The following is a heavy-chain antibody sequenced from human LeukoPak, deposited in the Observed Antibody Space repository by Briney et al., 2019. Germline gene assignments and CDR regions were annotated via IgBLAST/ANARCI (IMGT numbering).Heavy chain of an antibody. D-gene: IGHD3-10*01. CDR1: GYTFTAYY. Sequence: ASVKVSCKASGYTFTAYYIHWVRQAPGQGLEWMGWINPNSGATNHAQNFQARVAVTRDTSISTAYMELSSLRSDDTAVYYCARVSGTTSFGNYWFDSWGRGTLVTVSS. J-gene: IGHJ5*01. CDR3: ARVSGTTSFGNYWFDS. CDR2: INPNSGAT. V-gene: IGHV1-2*02.